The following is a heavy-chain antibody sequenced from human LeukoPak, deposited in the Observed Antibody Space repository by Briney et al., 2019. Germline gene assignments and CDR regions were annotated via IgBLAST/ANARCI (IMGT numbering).Heavy chain of an antibody. J-gene: IGHJ3*01. CDR1: GFTFSGHW. CDR3: XXWGNSGNS. D-gene: IGHD1-26*01. CDR2: MNGDGSQI. V-gene: IGHV3-7*01. Sequence: GGSLSLSCAASGFTFSGHWMSWVRQAPAKGLEWVAHMNGDGSQIYYMDFVKGRFTISRDNAKNSLYLQMNGLRAEDTAVYYXXXWGNSGNSWGQGTMVIVSS.